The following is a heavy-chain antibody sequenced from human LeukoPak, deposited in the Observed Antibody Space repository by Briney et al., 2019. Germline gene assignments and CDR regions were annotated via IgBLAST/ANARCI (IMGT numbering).Heavy chain of an antibody. Sequence: SETLSLTCTVSGYSISSGYYWGWIRQSPGKGLEWTGEINHSGSTNYNPSVKSRVTISVDTSKNQFSLKLSSVTAADTAVYYCARVRIQLWLRMNDYYYYMDVWGKGTTVTVSS. V-gene: IGHV4-38-2*02. J-gene: IGHJ6*03. CDR1: GYSISSGYY. CDR3: ARVRIQLWLRMNDYYYYMDV. CDR2: INHSGST. D-gene: IGHD5-18*01.